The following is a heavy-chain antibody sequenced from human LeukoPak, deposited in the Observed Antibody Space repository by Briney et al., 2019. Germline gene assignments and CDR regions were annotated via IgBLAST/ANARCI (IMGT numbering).Heavy chain of an antibody. Sequence: PSETLSLTCAVYGGSFSGYYWSWIRQPPGNGLEWIGETNHSGSTNYNPSLKSRVTISVDTSKNQFSLKLSSVTAADTAVYYCASRPYYYDSSGYLYYYYGMDVWGQGTTVTVSS. V-gene: IGHV4-34*01. CDR2: TNHSGST. CDR1: GGSFSGYY. J-gene: IGHJ6*02. CDR3: ASRPYYYDSSGYLYYYYGMDV. D-gene: IGHD3-22*01.